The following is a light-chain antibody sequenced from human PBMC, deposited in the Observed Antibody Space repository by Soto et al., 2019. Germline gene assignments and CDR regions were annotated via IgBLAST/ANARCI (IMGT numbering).Light chain of an antibody. J-gene: IGLJ1*01. CDR3: SSYTNINTRACV. CDR2: EVT. V-gene: IGLV2-14*01. Sequence: QSALTQPASVSGSPGQSSTIPCTGTRSDIGSYNRVSWYQQHPGKAPKLIIYEVTDRPSGVSNRFSGSKSGNPASLTISGLQAEDEAEYYCSSYTNINTRACVFGTGTKLTVL. CDR1: RSDIGSYNR.